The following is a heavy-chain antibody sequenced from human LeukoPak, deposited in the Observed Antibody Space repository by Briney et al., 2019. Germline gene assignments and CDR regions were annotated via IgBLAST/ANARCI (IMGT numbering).Heavy chain of an antibody. J-gene: IGHJ6*02. D-gene: IGHD2-15*01. CDR2: ISSSSSTI. CDR1: GFTFNSYS. V-gene: IGHV3-48*04. Sequence: QPGGSLRLSCAASGFTFNSYSMNWVRQAPGKGLEWVSYISSSSSTIYYADSVKGRFTISRDNAKNSLYLQMNSLRAEDTAVYYCAPEVAAIALYYYYGMDVWGQGTTVTVSS. CDR3: APEVAAIALYYYYGMDV.